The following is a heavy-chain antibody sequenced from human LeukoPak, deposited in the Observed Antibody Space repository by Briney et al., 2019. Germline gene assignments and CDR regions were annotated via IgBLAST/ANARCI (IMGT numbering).Heavy chain of an antibody. D-gene: IGHD1-26*01. CDR3: ARVAGSGSYYYYFDY. CDR1: GGTFSNYA. Sequence: SVKVSCKTSGGTFSNYAISWVRQALGQGLEWMGGIIPIFGTANYAQKFQGRVTITADESTSTAHMELSSLRSEDTAIYYCARVAGSGSYYYYFDYWGQGTLVTVSS. V-gene: IGHV1-69*13. J-gene: IGHJ4*02. CDR2: IIPIFGTA.